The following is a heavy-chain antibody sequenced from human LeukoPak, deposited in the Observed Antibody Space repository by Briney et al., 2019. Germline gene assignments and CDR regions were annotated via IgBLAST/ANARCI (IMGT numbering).Heavy chain of an antibody. Sequence: SGTLSLTCAVSGGSISSSNWWSWIRQPPGKGLEWIGYIYYSGSTNYNPSLKSRVTISVDTSKNQFSLKLSSVTAADTAVYYCARGYYDSSGYLISYNWFDPWGQGTLVTVSS. J-gene: IGHJ5*02. CDR2: IYYSGST. CDR1: GGSISSSNW. V-gene: IGHV4-61*01. D-gene: IGHD3-22*01. CDR3: ARGYYDSSGYLISYNWFDP.